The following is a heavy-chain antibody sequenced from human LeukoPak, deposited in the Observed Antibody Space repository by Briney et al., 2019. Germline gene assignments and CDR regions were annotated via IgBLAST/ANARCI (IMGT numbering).Heavy chain of an antibody. Sequence: SETLSLTCAVSGYSISSGYYWAWIRQPPGKGLEWIGSIYQSGSTFYNPSLKSRVTISVDTSKNQFSLKLTSVTAADTAVYYRVRQDYLHSSGSHYYFDYWGQGTLVTVSS. CDR3: VRQDYLHSSGSHYYFDY. J-gene: IGHJ4*02. D-gene: IGHD3-22*01. CDR1: GYSISSGYY. V-gene: IGHV4-38-2*01. CDR2: IYQSGST.